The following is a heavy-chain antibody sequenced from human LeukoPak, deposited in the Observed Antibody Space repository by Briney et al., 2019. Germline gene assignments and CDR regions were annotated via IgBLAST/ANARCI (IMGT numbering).Heavy chain of an antibody. D-gene: IGHD5-24*01. J-gene: IGHJ4*02. CDR3: AREGDGYKNPYFEY. V-gene: IGHV1-69*13. CDR2: IIPIFGTA. CDR1: GGTFSSYA. Sequence: ASVKVSCKASGGTFSSYAISWVRQAPGQGLEWMGGIIPIFGTANYAQKFQGRVTITADESTSTAYMELSSLRSEDTAVYYCAREGDGYKNPYFEYWGQGTQVTVSS.